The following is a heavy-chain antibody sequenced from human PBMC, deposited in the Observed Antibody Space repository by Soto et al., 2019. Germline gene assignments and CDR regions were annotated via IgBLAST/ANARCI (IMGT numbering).Heavy chain of an antibody. CDR3: ARVGSSSWYNFDY. J-gene: IGHJ4*02. V-gene: IGHV3-23*01. D-gene: IGHD6-13*01. CDR1: GFTFSSYT. Sequence: EVQLLESGGGLVQPGGSLRLSCAASGFTFSSYTMSWVCQAPGKGLEWVSAISGSGGSTYYADSVKGRFTISRDNSKNTLYLQLNSLRAEDTAVYYCARVGSSSWYNFDYWGQGTLVTVSS. CDR2: ISGSGGST.